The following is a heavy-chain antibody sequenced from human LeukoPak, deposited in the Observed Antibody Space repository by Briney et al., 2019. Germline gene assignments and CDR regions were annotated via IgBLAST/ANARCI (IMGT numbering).Heavy chain of an antibody. V-gene: IGHV4-28*05. Sequence: SDTLSLTCAVSGYSISTINYWAWIRQPPGKGLEWIGHIYYSGGIYYNPSLKSRVTMSVDTSKNQFSQKLSSVTAVDTAVYYCARKTTTGPTKAAFDIWGQGTMLTVSS. CDR2: IYYSGGI. D-gene: IGHD4-17*01. CDR1: GYSISTINY. CDR3: ARKTTTGPTKAAFDI. J-gene: IGHJ3*02.